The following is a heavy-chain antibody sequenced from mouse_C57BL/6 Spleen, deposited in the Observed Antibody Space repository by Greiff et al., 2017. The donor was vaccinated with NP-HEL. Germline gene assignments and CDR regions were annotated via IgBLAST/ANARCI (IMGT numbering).Heavy chain of an antibody. D-gene: IGHD1-1*01. Sequence: EVQRVESGGGLVQPGGSLSLSCAASGFTFTDYYMSWVRQPPGKALEWLGFIRNKAIGYTTEYSASMKGRFTISRDNSQSILYLQMDALRAEDSATYYCARYKSYYGSSSYYAMDYWGQGTSVTVSS. CDR2: IRNKAIGYTT. J-gene: IGHJ4*01. V-gene: IGHV7-3*01. CDR3: ARYKSYYGSSSYYAMDY. CDR1: GFTFTDYY.